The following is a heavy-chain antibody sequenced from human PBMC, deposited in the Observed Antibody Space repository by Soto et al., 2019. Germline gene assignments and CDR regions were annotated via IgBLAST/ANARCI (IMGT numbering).Heavy chain of an antibody. Sequence: QITLKESGPTLVKPTQTLTLTCTFSGFSLSTSGVGVGWIRQPPGKALEWLAIIFWDDDKRYRPSLRSRLTITKHTSNNQVDLTMPNKDTTDTTTYYCAHTTYCSGCSCYAYSGQGTPETVSS. CDR1: GFSLSTSGVG. CDR2: IFWDDDK. V-gene: IGHV2-5*02. CDR3: AHTTYCSGCSCYAY. D-gene: IGHD2-15*01. J-gene: IGHJ4*02.